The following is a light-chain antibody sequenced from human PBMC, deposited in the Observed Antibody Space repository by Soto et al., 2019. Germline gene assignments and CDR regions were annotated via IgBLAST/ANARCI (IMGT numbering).Light chain of an antibody. J-gene: IGKJ4*01. Sequence: EIVLTQSPGTLSLSPGERATLSCRASQSVSSSLAWYQQKPGQAPRLLIYAASNRTTGIPTRFSGSGSGTDFTLTISSLEPEDFGVYYCQQRSDWPPSLTFGGGTKV. V-gene: IGKV3-11*01. CDR1: QSVSSS. CDR3: QQRSDWPPSLT. CDR2: AAS.